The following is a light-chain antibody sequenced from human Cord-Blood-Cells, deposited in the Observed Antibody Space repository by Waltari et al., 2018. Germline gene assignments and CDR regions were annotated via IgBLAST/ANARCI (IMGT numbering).Light chain of an antibody. CDR2: SNS. CDR3: AAWDDSLNGVV. Sequence: QSVLTQPPSASGTPGQRVTISCSGSSSNIGSNTVNWYKQLPGTAPKLLIYSNSPRPSGVPDLFSGSKSGTSASLAISGLQSEDEADYYCAAWDDSLNGVVFGGGTKLTVL. V-gene: IGLV1-44*01. J-gene: IGLJ2*01. CDR1: SSNIGSNT.